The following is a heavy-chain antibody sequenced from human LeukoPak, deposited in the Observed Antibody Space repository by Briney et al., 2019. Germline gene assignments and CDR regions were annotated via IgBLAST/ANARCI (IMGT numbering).Heavy chain of an antibody. Sequence: GGSVTLSSAASGFTFSSYEMMWLPQAPGKELEWCAYLISSVSNLYHKDHGKGRFTICRVNAKASLDLEINSRRAHDSAVYYCAELGITMTGGVWGKGTTVTISS. CDR2: LISSVSNL. CDR3: AELGITMTGGV. D-gene: IGHD3-10*02. J-gene: IGHJ6*04. V-gene: IGHV3-48*03. CDR1: GFTFSSYE.